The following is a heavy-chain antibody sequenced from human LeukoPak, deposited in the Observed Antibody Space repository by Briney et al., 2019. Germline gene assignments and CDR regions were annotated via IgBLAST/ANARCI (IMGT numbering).Heavy chain of an antibody. CDR3: ARSAGYCSSTSCRVNDAFDI. CDR1: GGTFSSYA. Sequence: ASVRVSCKASGGTFSSYAISWVRRAPGQGLEWMGGIIPIFGTANYAQKFQGRVTITTDESTSTAYMELSSLRSEDTAVYYCARSAGYCSSTSCRVNDAFDIWGQGTMVTVSS. CDR2: IIPIFGTA. V-gene: IGHV1-69*05. J-gene: IGHJ3*02. D-gene: IGHD2-2*01.